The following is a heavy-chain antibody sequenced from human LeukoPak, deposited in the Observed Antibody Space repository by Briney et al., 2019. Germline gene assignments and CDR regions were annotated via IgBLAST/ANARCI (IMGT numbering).Heavy chain of an antibody. Sequence: GGSLRLSCAASGLTFRSYAMSWVRQAPGKGRDWVSTITGRGATTYYADSVKGRFTVSRDNSENTVYLQMNSLRAEDTAVYYCAKDTPLTAYSSGWSVNCFDYWGQGTLVPVSS. V-gene: IGHV3-23*01. J-gene: IGHJ4*02. CDR3: AKDTPLTAYSSGWSVNCFDY. CDR1: GLTFRSYA. D-gene: IGHD6-19*01. CDR2: ITGRGATT.